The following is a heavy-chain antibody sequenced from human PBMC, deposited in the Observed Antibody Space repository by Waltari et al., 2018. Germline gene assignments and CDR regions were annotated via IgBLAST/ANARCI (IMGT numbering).Heavy chain of an antibody. CDR1: GASVANAHHF. CDR2: MYYPGTT. J-gene: IGHJ4*02. D-gene: IGHD5-12*01. V-gene: IGHV4-39*07. Sequence: QLQLQESGPGLVKPSATLSLPCPVSGASVANAHHFCGRIHQTPGKGLAWIMTMYYPGTTYYKPYLQNRVSISLDTSKTQFSLKLNSVTGADTAVYYCASPPPTGGYSFDFWGPGTLVTVSS. CDR3: ASPPPTGGYSFDF.